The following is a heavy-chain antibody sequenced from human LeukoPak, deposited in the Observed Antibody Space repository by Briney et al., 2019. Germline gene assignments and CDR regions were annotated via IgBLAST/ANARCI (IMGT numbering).Heavy chain of an antibody. J-gene: IGHJ3*01. CDR2: VYYTGRT. D-gene: IGHD3-10*01. Sequence: SETLSLTCTVSGGSISSYYWSWIRQPPGKGLEWIAYVYYTGRTLYNPSLESRVTISVGTSKTQISLKLTSVTAADTAVYYRARHMSVSYDAFDLWGRGTPVTVSS. CDR3: ARHMSVSYDAFDL. V-gene: IGHV4-59*08. CDR1: GGSISSYY.